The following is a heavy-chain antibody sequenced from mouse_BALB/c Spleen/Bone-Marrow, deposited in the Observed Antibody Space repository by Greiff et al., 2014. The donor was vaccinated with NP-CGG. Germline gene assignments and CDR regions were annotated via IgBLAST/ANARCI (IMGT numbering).Heavy chain of an antibody. Sequence: VQLQQSGAELLKPGASVKISCKASGYTFSSYWIEWVKQRPGHGLEWIGEILPGSGSNNYNEKFKGKVTFTAETSSNTAYMQLSSLTSEDSAVYYCARRPMDYWGQGTSVTVSS. J-gene: IGHJ4*01. CDR1: GYTFSSYW. CDR2: ILPGSGSN. CDR3: ARRPMDY. V-gene: IGHV1-9*01.